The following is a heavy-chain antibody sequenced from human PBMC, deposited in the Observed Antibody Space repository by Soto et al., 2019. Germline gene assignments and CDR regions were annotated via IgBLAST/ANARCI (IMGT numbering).Heavy chain of an antibody. J-gene: IGHJ4*02. Sequence: PSETLSLTCTVSGDSISSGDYYWSWIRQHPGKGLEWIGYIYYSGLTYYNPSLKSRVSISVDTSKNQFFLNLNSVTAADTAVYFCARDRATGDPFDFWGQGTLVTVSS. CDR3: ARDRATGDPFDF. D-gene: IGHD1-1*01. CDR2: IYYSGLT. CDR1: GDSISSGDYY. V-gene: IGHV4-31*03.